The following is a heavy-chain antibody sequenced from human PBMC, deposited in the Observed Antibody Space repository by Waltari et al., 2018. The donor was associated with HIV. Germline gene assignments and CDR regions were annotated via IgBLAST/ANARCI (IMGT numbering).Heavy chain of an antibody. CDR1: GDSISSSSYY. D-gene: IGHD2-21*02. V-gene: IGHV4-39*01. CDR3: ARRAVVVTAKGPFDP. Sequence: QLQLQESGPGLVQPSETLSLTCTVPGDSISSSSYYWGWIRQPPGKGLEWIGSISYSGSTYYNPSLKSRVTISVDTSKNQFSLKLSSVTAADTAVYYCARRAVVVTAKGPFDPWGQGTLVTVSS. J-gene: IGHJ5*02. CDR2: ISYSGST.